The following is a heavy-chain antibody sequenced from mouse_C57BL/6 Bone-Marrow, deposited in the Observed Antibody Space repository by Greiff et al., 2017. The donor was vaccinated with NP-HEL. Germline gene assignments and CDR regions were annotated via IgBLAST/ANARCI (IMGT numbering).Heavy chain of an antibody. D-gene: IGHD2-4*01. CDR2: IDPSDSET. Sequence: QVQLQQPGAELVRPGSSVKLSCKASGYTFTSYWMHWVKQRPIQGLEWIGNIDPSDSETHYNQKFKDKATLTVDKSSSTAYMQLSSLTSEDSAVYYCASDDYDAWFAYWGQGTLVTVSA. J-gene: IGHJ3*01. CDR1: GYTFTSYW. V-gene: IGHV1-52*01. CDR3: ASDDYDAWFAY.